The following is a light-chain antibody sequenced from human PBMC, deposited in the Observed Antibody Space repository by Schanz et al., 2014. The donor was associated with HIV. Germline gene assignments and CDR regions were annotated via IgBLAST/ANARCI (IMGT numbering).Light chain of an antibody. J-gene: IGKJ1*01. CDR3: QQYGSSPPWT. V-gene: IGKV3-20*01. Sequence: EIVLTQSPGTLSLSPGERATLSCRASQSVRSNLAWYQQKGGQVPRLLIYGASNRATGIPDRFSGGGSGTDFTLTISRLEPEDFAMYYCQQYGSSPPWTFGQGTKVEIK. CDR1: QSVRSN. CDR2: GAS.